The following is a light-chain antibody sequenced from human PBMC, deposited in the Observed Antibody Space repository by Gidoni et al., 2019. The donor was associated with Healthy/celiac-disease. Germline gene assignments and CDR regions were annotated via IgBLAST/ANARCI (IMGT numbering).Light chain of an antibody. CDR2: DAS. CDR3: HQYDNRPLT. V-gene: IGKV1-33*01. Sequence: IQMTQSPSSLSASVGDRVTTTCQASQDISNYLNWYQQKPGKSPKLLLYDASNSETGDPSRFSGSGSGTDYTFTISSLQPEDIATYYCHQYDNRPLTFGQGTRLEIK. CDR1: QDISNY. J-gene: IGKJ5*01.